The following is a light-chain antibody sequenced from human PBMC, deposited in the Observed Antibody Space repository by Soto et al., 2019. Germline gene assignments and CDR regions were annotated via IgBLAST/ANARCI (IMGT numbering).Light chain of an antibody. CDR2: DVS. Sequence: QSALTQPASVSGSPGQSITISCTGTSNDVGGYNYVSWYQQHPGKAPKLMIYDVSNRPSGVSNRVSGSKSANTASLTISGLQTEDESDYYCSSYTGSSTYVFGSGTKVTVL. CDR3: SSYTGSSTYV. CDR1: SNDVGGYNY. V-gene: IGLV2-14*03. J-gene: IGLJ1*01.